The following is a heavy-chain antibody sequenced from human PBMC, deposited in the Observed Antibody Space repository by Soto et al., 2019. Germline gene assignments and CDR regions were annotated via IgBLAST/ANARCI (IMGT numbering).Heavy chain of an antibody. CDR2: IIPIFDTA. Sequence: QVQLVQSGAEVKKPGSSVKVSCKASGGTFNSYAISWVRQAPGQGLEWMGGIIPIFDTADYAQKFQGRISITADDSTNTAYLELSTLRSKDTAVYYCAKEGDSSGPNRFDPWGQGTLVIVSS. CDR1: GGTFNSYA. D-gene: IGHD6-19*01. CDR3: AKEGDSSGPNRFDP. V-gene: IGHV1-69*12. J-gene: IGHJ5*02.